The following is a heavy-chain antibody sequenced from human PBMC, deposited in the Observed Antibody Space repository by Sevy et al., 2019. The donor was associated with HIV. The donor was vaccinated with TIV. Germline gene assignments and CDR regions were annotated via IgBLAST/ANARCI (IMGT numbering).Heavy chain of an antibody. CDR1: GYTLSALS. CDR3: ATDIVVGRDY. J-gene: IGHJ4*02. Sequence: ASVKVSCKVSGYTLSALSMHWVRQAPGKGLEWMGGFDEDGETLYAQKFQGRVTMTEDTSTDTGYMELGRLRSEDTAVYYCATDIVVGRDYWGQGTLVTVSS. CDR2: FDEDGET. V-gene: IGHV1-24*01. D-gene: IGHD2-2*01.